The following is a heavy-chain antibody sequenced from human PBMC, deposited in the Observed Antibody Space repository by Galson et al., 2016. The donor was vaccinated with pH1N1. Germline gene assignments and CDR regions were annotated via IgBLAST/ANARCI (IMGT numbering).Heavy chain of an antibody. CDR2: IYWADDK. V-gene: IGHV2-5*02. J-gene: IGHJ3*01. CDR3: AHREVMITNAFDV. Sequence: PALVKPTQTLTLTCTFSGFSVSSSGMGVGWIRQPPGKALEWLALIYWADDKRYSPSLKIRLTITKDPSKNQVVLTMTNIDPVDTTTYYCAHREVMITNAFDVWGPGTMVTVSS. D-gene: IGHD3-16*01. CDR1: GFSVSSSGMG.